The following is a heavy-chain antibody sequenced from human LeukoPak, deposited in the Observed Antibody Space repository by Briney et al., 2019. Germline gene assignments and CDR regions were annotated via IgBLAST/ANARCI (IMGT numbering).Heavy chain of an antibody. V-gene: IGHV4-39*07. J-gene: IGHJ4*02. CDR2: IYHSGST. CDR1: GGSISSSSSY. D-gene: IGHD3-10*01. Sequence: PSETLSLTCTVSGGSISSSSSYWGWVRQPPGKGLEWIGEIYHSGSTNYNPSLKSRVTISADKSKNQFSLKLTYVTAADTAVYYCARDRMGVRAFDYWGQGTLVTVSS. CDR3: ARDRMGVRAFDY.